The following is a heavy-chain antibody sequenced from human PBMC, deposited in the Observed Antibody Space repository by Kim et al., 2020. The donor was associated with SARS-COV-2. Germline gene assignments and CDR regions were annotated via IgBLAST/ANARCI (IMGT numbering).Heavy chain of an antibody. Sequence: GGSLRLSCAASGFTFSSYGMHWVRQAPGKGLEWVAVISYDGSNKYYADSVKGRFTISRDNSKNTLYLQMYSLRAEDTAVYYCAREGEVSDAFDIWGQGT. CDR3: AREGEVSDAFDI. V-gene: IGHV3-33*05. J-gene: IGHJ3*02. CDR2: ISYDGSNK. CDR1: GFTFSSYG.